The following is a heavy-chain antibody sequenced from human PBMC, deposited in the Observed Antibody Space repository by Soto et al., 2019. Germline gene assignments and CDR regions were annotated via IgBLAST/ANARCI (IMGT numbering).Heavy chain of an antibody. Sequence: QVQLVQSGAEVKKPGASVKVSCKASGYTLTGYYMHWVRQAPGQGLEWMGWINPNSGGTNYAQKFQGWVTMTRDTSISTAYMELSRLRSDDTAVYYCARPTYYGSGPGAFDIWGQGTMVTVSS. D-gene: IGHD3-10*01. CDR3: ARPTYYGSGPGAFDI. CDR1: GYTLTGYY. V-gene: IGHV1-2*04. J-gene: IGHJ3*02. CDR2: INPNSGGT.